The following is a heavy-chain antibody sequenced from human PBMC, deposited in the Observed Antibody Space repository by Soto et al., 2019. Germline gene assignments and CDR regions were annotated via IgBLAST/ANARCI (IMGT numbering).Heavy chain of an antibody. CDR2: IYYSGST. D-gene: IGHD2-15*01. Sequence: SETLSLTCTVSGGSISSYYWSWIRQPPGKGLEWIGYIYYSGSTNYNPSLKSRVTISVDTSKNQFSLKLSSVTAADTAVYYCAREGYCNGGSCYSLSGYFQHWGQGTLVTVSS. CDR3: AREGYCNGGSCYSLSGYFQH. J-gene: IGHJ1*01. V-gene: IGHV4-59*01. CDR1: GGSISSYY.